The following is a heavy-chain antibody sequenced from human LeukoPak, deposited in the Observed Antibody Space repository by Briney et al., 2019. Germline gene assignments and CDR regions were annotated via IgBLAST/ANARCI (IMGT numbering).Heavy chain of an antibody. V-gene: IGHV4-59*01. J-gene: IGHJ4*02. CDR3: ARDLDYGGFDY. D-gene: IGHD4/OR15-4a*01. CDR1: GGSISSYY. CDR2: IYYSGST. Sequence: SETLSLICTVSGGSISSYYWSWIRQPPGKGLEWIGYIYYSGSTNYNPSLKSRVTISVDTSKNQFSLKLSSVTAADTAVYYCARDLDYGGFDYWGQGTLVTVSS.